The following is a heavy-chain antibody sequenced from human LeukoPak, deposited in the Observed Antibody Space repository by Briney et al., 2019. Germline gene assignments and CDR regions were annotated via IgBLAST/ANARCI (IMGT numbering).Heavy chain of an antibody. CDR2: IYHSGST. CDR3: ARDLEDDYVWGSYRHLPYAFDI. CDR1: GYSISSGYY. V-gene: IGHV4-38-2*02. D-gene: IGHD3-16*02. Sequence: PSETLSLTCAVSGYSISSGYYWGWIRQPPGKGLEWIGSIYHSGSTYYNPSLKSRVTISVDTSKNQFSLKLSSVTAADTAVYYCARDLEDDYVWGSYRHLPYAFDIWGQGTMVTVSS. J-gene: IGHJ3*02.